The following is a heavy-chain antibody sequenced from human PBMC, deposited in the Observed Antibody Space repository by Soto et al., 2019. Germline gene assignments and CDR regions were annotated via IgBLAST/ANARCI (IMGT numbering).Heavy chain of an antibody. J-gene: IGHJ4*02. CDR1: GNTFTGYY. Sequence: ASVKVSCKASGNTFTGYYIHWVRQAPGQGLEWMGWINPNNDGITYGEKIQGRVTMTRDTSTSTAYMELSRLRADDTAVYYCARDLGGSRDSWGQGALVTASS. CDR3: ARDLGGSRDS. CDR2: INPNNDGI. V-gene: IGHV1-2*02. D-gene: IGHD1-26*01.